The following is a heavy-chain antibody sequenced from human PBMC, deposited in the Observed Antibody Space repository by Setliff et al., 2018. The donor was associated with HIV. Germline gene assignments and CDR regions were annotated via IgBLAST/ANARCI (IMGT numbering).Heavy chain of an antibody. CDR3: VRVGGGSWLGIHYYYYMDV. CDR1: GASISGSDYY. D-gene: IGHD2-15*01. Sequence: SETLSLTCSVFGASISGSDYYWGWIRQLPEKGLEWIGSIYYSGSAYHNPSLKSRVAMSVDTAKKQFSLKLTSLTGAGTAVYYCVRVGGGSWLGIHYYYYMDVWGKGITVTVS. J-gene: IGHJ6*03. V-gene: IGHV4-39*01. CDR2: IYYSGSA.